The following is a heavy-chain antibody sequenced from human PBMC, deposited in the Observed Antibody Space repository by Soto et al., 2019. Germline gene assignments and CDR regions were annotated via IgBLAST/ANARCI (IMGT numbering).Heavy chain of an antibody. J-gene: IGHJ6*02. Sequence: SETLSLTCTVSGGSISSSSYYWGWIRQPPGKGLEWIGSIYYSGSTYYNPSLKSRVTISVDTSKNQFSLKLSSVTAADTAVYYCASHIAARPSYYYGMDVWGQGTTVTVSS. D-gene: IGHD6-6*01. CDR1: GGSISSSSYY. CDR3: ASHIAARPSYYYGMDV. V-gene: IGHV4-39*01. CDR2: IYYSGST.